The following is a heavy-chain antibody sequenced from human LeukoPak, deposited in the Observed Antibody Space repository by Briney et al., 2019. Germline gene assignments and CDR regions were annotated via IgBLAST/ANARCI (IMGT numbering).Heavy chain of an antibody. D-gene: IGHD3-3*01. Sequence: SVTVSCTASGGTFSSYAISWVRQAPGQGLEWMGGIIPIFGTANYAQKFQGRVTITTDESTSTAYMKLITLRSEDTAVYYCAGANGRYYDFWSGPNWFDPWVQGTLVTVSS. CDR3: AGANGRYYDFWSGPNWFDP. CDR1: GGTFSSYA. J-gene: IGHJ5*02. CDR2: IIPIFGTA. V-gene: IGHV1-69*05.